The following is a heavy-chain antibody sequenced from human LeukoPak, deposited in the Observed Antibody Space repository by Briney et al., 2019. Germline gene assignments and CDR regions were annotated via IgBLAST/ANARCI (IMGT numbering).Heavy chain of an antibody. CDR1: GFTFNNYN. V-gene: IGHV3-21*01. J-gene: IGHJ6*03. CDR2: ITSSGTYI. Sequence: GGSLRLSCAASGFTFNNYNMNWVRQAPGKALEWVSSITSSGTYIFYADSVKGRFTISRDNAKNSLYLQMNSLRAEDTAVYYCARDTADIAAAGTTLYYYYMDVWGKGTTVTVSS. CDR3: ARDTADIAAAGTTLYYYYMDV. D-gene: IGHD6-13*01.